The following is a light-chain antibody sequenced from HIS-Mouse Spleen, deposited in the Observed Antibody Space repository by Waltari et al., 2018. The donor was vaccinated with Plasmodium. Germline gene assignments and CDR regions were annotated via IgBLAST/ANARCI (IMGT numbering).Light chain of an antibody. CDR3: YSTDSSGNHRV. CDR2: EDS. Sequence: SSELTQPPPVSVSPGQTARITFSGDALPTKSAYWYQQKSGQAPVLVIYEDSKRPSGIPERFSGSSSGTMATLTISGAQVEDEADYYCYSTDSSGNHRVFGGGTKLTVL. V-gene: IGLV3-10*01. J-gene: IGLJ3*02. CDR1: ALPTKS.